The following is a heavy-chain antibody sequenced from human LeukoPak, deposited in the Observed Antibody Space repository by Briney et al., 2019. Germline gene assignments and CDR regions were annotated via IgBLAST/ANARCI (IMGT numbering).Heavy chain of an antibody. V-gene: IGHV3-23*01. CDR3: AKGGSMVRGHLDL. CDR1: GFTFSSYA. J-gene: IGHJ5*02. Sequence: GGSLRLSCAASGFTFSSYAMTWVRQAPGKGLEWVSAIGGSGANTYYADSVKGRFTISRDNSKNALYLQVNSLRAEDTAVYYCAKGGSMVRGHLDLWGQGTLVTVSS. CDR2: IGGSGANT. D-gene: IGHD3-10*01.